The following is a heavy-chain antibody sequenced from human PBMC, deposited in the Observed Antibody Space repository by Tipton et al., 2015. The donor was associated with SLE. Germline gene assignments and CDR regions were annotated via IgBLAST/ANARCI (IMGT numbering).Heavy chain of an antibody. D-gene: IGHD3-3*01. Sequence: TLSLTCTVSGYSISSGYYWGWIRQPPGKGLEWIGYIYYSGSTNYNPSLKSRVTISVDTSKNQFSLKLSSVTAADTAVYYCARDPHYDFWSGYSTGWFDPWGQGTLVTVSS. CDR1: GYSISSGYY. V-gene: IGHV4-38-2*02. J-gene: IGHJ5*02. CDR3: ARDPHYDFWSGYSTGWFDP. CDR2: IYYSGST.